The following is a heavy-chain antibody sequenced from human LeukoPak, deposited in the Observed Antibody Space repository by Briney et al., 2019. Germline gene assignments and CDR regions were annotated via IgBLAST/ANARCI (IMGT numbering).Heavy chain of an antibody. V-gene: IGHV4-59*01. Sequence: SETLSLTCAVYGGSFSGYYWSWIRQPPGKELEWIGYIYYSGSTNYNPSLKSRVTISVDTATNQFSLKLSSLTAADTAVYYCASGVVDVVPAAVYFDYWGQGTLVTVSS. CDR2: IYYSGST. D-gene: IGHD2-2*01. CDR3: ASGVVDVVPAAVYFDY. J-gene: IGHJ4*02. CDR1: GGSFSGYY.